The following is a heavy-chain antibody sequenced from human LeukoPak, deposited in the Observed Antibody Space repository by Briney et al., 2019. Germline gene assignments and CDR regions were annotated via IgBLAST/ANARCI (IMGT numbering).Heavy chain of an antibody. V-gene: IGHV3-21*01. D-gene: IGHD3-3*01. CDR2: ISSSSSYI. Sequence: GGSLRLSCAASGFTFSSYGMHWVRQAPGKGLEWVSSISSSSSYIYYADSVKGRFTISRDNAKNSLYLQMNSLRAEDTAVYYCASTKEEYDFWSGYYFSWGQGTLVTVSS. CDR3: ASTKEEYDFWSGYYFS. CDR1: GFTFSSYG. J-gene: IGHJ5*02.